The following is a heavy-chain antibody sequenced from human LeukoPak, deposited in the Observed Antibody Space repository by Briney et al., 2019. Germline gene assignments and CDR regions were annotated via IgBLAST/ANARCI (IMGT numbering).Heavy chain of an antibody. V-gene: IGHV3-21*01. D-gene: IGHD3-10*01. Sequence: KPGGSLSLSCAASGFTFSSYSLNWVRQAPGKGLEWVSSISSSSSYIYYADSVKGRFTISRDNAKNSLYLQMNSLRAEDTAVYYCARGGRLLYGSWSNDYWGQGTLVTVSS. CDR2: ISSSSSYI. CDR1: GFTFSSYS. J-gene: IGHJ4*02. CDR3: ARGGRLLYGSWSNDY.